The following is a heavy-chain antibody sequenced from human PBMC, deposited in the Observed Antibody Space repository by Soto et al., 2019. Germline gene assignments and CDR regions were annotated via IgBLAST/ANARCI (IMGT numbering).Heavy chain of an antibody. Sequence: SGGSLRLSCEGSGFIFSSHAMSWVRQAPGKGLEWVSSVSGSGASVHLPDFLKGRFSSSRDNSKNTVYLELNNLRVDDTAVYYCAKDLPLWSGYSFSENHWGQGTLVTVSS. J-gene: IGHJ5*02. V-gene: IGHV3-23*01. CDR2: VSGSGASV. CDR3: AKDLPLWSGYSFSENH. D-gene: IGHD3-3*01. CDR1: GFIFSSHA.